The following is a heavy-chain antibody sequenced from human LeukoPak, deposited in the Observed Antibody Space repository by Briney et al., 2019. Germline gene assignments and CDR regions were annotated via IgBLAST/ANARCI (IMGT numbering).Heavy chain of an antibody. J-gene: IGHJ6*03. CDR1: GFTFSSYG. CDR2: IRYDGSNK. Sequence: PGGSLRLSCAASGFTFSSYGMHWVRQAPGKGLEWVAFIRYDGSNKYYADSVKGRFTISRDNSKNTLYLQMNSLRAEDTAVYYCAKETVTPVGGYYYMDVWGKGTTVTVSS. D-gene: IGHD4-11*01. CDR3: AKETVTPVGGYYYMDV. V-gene: IGHV3-30*02.